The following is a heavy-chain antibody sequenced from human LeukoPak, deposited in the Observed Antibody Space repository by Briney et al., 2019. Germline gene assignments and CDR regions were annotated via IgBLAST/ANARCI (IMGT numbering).Heavy chain of an antibody. CDR2: MYYSGRT. J-gene: IGHJ4*02. D-gene: IGHD6-13*01. CDR1: GGSISSSSYY. V-gene: IGHV4-39*01. Sequence: SETLSLTCTVSGGSISSSSYYWGWIRQPPGKGLEWIGSMYYSGRTYYNPSLKSRVTISVDTSKNQFSLKLNSVTAADTAMYYCARHSSSTSWNFDYWGQGTLVTVSS. CDR3: ARHSSSTSWNFDY.